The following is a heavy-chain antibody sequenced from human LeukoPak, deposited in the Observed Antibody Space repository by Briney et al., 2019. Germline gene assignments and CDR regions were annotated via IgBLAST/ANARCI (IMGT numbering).Heavy chain of an antibody. J-gene: IGHJ4*02. Sequence: SVKVSCKASGGTFSSYAINWVRQAPGQGLEWMGRIIPILGIANYAQKFQGRVTITADKSTSTAYMELSSLRSEDTAVYYCALGYCSGGSCYSEYNYWGQGTLVTVSS. V-gene: IGHV1-69*04. CDR1: GGTFSSYA. CDR2: IIPILGIA. CDR3: ALGYCSGGSCYSEYNY. D-gene: IGHD2-15*01.